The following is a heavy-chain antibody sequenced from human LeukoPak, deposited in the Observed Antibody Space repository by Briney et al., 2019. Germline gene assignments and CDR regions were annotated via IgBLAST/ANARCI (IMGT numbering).Heavy chain of an antibody. J-gene: IGHJ6*02. CDR1: GYTFTSYG. V-gene: IGHV1-18*01. CDR2: ISAYNGNT. D-gene: IGHD2-21*02. CDR3: ARDSDSSSHYYYYYGMDV. Sequence: ASVKVSCKASGYTFTSYGISWVRQAPGQGLEWMGWISAYNGNTNYAQKFQGRVTMTRDTSISTAYMELSRLRSDDTAVYYCARDSDSSSHYYYYYGMDVWGQGTTVTVSS.